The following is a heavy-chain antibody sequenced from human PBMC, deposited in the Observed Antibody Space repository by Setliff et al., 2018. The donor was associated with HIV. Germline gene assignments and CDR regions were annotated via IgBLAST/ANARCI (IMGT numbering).Heavy chain of an antibody. V-gene: IGHV3-30*02. CDR3: AKDQGRVNDH. J-gene: IGHJ4*02. D-gene: IGHD3-16*01. Sequence: GGSLRLSCAASGFTFSYFGMRWVRQAPGKGLEWVAFIQYDGRKNNCADSVKGRFTISRDNSRNTVFLQMNNLRTEDTAVYYCAKDQGRVNDHWGLGTLVTVSS. CDR2: IQYDGRKN. CDR1: GFTFSYFG.